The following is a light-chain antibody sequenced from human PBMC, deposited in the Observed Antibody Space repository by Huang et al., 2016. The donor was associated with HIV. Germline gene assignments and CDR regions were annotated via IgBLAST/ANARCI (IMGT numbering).Light chain of an antibody. CDR1: HDISNY. J-gene: IGKJ2*01. CDR2: AAS. Sequence: DIQMTQSPSSLSASVGARVTITCQASHDISNYLNWYQQKPGQAPDLLIYAASNLETGGPSRFSGGGSGTDFILTINSLQPEDIATYYCQQYDNVPYTFGQGTKLEIK. CDR3: QQYDNVPYT. V-gene: IGKV1-33*01.